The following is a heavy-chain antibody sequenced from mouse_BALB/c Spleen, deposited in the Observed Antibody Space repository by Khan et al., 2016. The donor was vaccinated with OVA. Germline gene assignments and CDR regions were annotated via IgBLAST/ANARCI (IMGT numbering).Heavy chain of an antibody. CDR3: ARTARINY. D-gene: IGHD1-2*01. J-gene: IGHJ2*01. CDR2: ISYSGST. Sequence: EVKLMESGPGLVKPSQSLSLTCTVTGYSITSGYGRNGNRQFPGNKQEWRGNISYSGSTNYNPTLKRRITITRDTSKNQFFLQMNSVTTEDTATYYCARTARINYWGQGTTLPVSS. V-gene: IGHV3-2*02. CDR1: GYSITSGYG.